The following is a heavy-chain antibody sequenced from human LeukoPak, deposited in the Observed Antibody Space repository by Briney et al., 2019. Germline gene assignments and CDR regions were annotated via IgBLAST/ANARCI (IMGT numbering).Heavy chain of an antibody. J-gene: IGHJ5*02. CDR1: GFTFSSYS. V-gene: IGHV3-21*01. D-gene: IGHD6-19*01. Sequence: GGSLRLSCAASGFTFSSYSMNWVRPAPGKGLEWVSSISSSRSYIYYADSVKGRFTISRDNAKNSLYLQMNSLRTEDTAVYDCARDPSSVAGYNWFDPWGQGTLVTVSS. CDR3: ARDPSSVAGYNWFDP. CDR2: ISSSRSYI.